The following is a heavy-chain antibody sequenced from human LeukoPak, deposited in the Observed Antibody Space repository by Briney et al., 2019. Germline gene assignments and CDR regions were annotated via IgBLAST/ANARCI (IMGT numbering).Heavy chain of an antibody. CDR2: MFYTGST. Sequence: SETLSLTCTVSGDSISSYYWSWIRQPPGKGLEWIGSMFYTGSTNYSPSLKSRVTISVDTSKNQFSLKLSSVTAADTAVYYCARGRLRYFDWGYFDYWGQGTLVTVSS. CDR1: GDSISSYY. D-gene: IGHD3-9*01. CDR3: ARGRLRYFDWGYFDY. J-gene: IGHJ4*02. V-gene: IGHV4-59*12.